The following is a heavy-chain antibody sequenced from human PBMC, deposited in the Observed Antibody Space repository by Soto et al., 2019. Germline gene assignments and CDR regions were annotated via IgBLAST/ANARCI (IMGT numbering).Heavy chain of an antibody. CDR3: TRTSGSYRYFDL. V-gene: IGHV1-18*01. D-gene: IGHD1-26*01. CDR2: ISAYNGNT. Sequence: ASVKVSCKASGYTFTIYGISWVRQAPGQGLEWMGWISAYNGNTNYAQKLQGRVTMTTDTSTSTAYMELRSLRSDDTAVYYCTRTSGSYRYFDLWGRGTLVTVSS. J-gene: IGHJ2*01. CDR1: GYTFTIYG.